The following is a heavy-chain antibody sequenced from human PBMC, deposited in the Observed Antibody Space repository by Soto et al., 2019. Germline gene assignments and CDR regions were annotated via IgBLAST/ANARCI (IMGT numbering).Heavy chain of an antibody. CDR1: GGSISSYY. CDR2: IYYSGST. J-gene: IGHJ5*02. CDR3: ARDSGYNYGSLRWFDP. Sequence: PSETLSLTCTVSGGSISSYYWSWIRQPPGKGLEWIGYIYYSGSTNYTPSLKSRVTISVDTSKNQFSLKLSSVTAADTAVYYCARDSGYNYGSLRWFDPWGQGTLVTVSS. V-gene: IGHV4-59*01. D-gene: IGHD5-18*01.